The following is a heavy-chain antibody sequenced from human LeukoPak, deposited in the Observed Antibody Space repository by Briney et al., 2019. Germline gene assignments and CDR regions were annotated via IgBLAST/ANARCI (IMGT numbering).Heavy chain of an antibody. CDR2: ISSSSSYI. J-gene: IGHJ3*02. D-gene: IGHD6-13*01. CDR1: GFTFSSYS. Sequence: GGSLRLSCAASGFTFSSYSMNWVRQAPGKGLEWVSSISSSSSYIYYADSVKGRFTISRDNAKNSLYLQMNSLRAEDTAVYYCAKDEIAAADDAFDIWGQGTMVTVSS. V-gene: IGHV3-21*01. CDR3: AKDEIAAADDAFDI.